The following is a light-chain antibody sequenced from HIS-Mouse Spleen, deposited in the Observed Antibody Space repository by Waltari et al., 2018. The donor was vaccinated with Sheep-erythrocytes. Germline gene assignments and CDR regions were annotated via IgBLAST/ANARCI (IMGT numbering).Light chain of an antibody. Sequence: QSALTQPRSVSWSPGQSVTISCTGTSSDVGGYNYVSWYQQHPGKAPKLMIYDVSKRPSGVPDRFSGSKSGNTASLTISGLQAEDEAYYYCCSYAGSYNHVFATGTKVTVL. CDR3: CSYAGSYNHV. V-gene: IGLV2-11*01. CDR1: SSDVGGYNY. J-gene: IGLJ1*01. CDR2: DVS.